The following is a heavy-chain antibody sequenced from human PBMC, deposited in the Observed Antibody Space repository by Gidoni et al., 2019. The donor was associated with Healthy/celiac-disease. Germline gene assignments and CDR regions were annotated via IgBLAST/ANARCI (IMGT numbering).Heavy chain of an antibody. Sequence: QVQLVQSGAEVKKPGSSVKVSCKASGGTFSSYTLSWVRLAPGHGLELMVRIIPTLCIANYAQKFQGRATITADKSTSTAYMELSSLRSEDTAVYYCARDRADYGSGSYYDYWGQGTLVTVSA. CDR3: ARDRADYGSGSYYDY. V-gene: IGHV1-69*08. CDR1: GGTFSSYT. CDR2: IIPTLCIA. D-gene: IGHD3-10*01. J-gene: IGHJ4*02.